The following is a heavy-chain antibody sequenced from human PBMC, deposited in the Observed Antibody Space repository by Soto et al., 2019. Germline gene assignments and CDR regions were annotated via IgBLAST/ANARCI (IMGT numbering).Heavy chain of an antibody. CDR1: GTSISSYY. V-gene: IGHV4-59*01. CDR3: ARYNSYATDY. D-gene: IGHD2-8*01. CDR2: IHYSGTT. J-gene: IGHJ4*02. Sequence: SETLSLTCTVSGTSISSYYWSWIRQPPGKGLEWIANIHYSGTTNYNPSLASRVTLSVDTSKNQFSLKMTSVTAADRAMYFCARYNSYATDYCGRRTLVTVSS.